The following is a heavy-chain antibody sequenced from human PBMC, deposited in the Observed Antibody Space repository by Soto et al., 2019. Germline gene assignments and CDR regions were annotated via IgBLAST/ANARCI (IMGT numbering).Heavy chain of an antibody. D-gene: IGHD3-10*01. CDR1: GFAFSSYA. CDR3: ARDSILDGSGSYYKRLIDDY. CDR2: ISYDGSNK. J-gene: IGHJ4*02. Sequence: GGSLRLSCAASGFAFSSYAMHWVRQAPGKGLEWVAVISYDGSNKYYADSVKGRFTISRDNSKNTLYLQMNSLRAEDTAVYYCARDSILDGSGSYYKRLIDDYWGQGTLVTVSS. V-gene: IGHV3-30-3*01.